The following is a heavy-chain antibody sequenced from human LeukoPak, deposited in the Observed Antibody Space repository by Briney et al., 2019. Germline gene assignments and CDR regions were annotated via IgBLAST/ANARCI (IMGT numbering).Heavy chain of an antibody. D-gene: IGHD2-2*01. CDR3: ARLGGTDQLLLNDY. V-gene: IGHV4-61*05. CDR2: IYYSGST. Sequence: SETLSLTCTVSGGSISSSSYYWGWIRQPPGKGLEWIGYIYYSGSTNYNPSLKSRVTISVDTSKNQFSLKLSSVTAADTAVYYCARLGGTDQLLLNDYWGQGTLVTVSS. CDR1: GGSISSSSYY. J-gene: IGHJ4*02.